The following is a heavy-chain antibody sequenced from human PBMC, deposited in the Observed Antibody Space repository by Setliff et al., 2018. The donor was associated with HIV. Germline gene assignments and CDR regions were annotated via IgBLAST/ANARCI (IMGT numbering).Heavy chain of an antibody. D-gene: IGHD6-19*01. J-gene: IGHJ4*01. CDR3: ARDGLLVAGIRFDY. CDR2: IIPAFGTA. V-gene: IGHV1-69*05. Sequence: SVKVSCKTSGGTFSSYAVSWVRQAPGQGLEWMGGIIPAFGTANYAQKFQGRVTITTDESTSTAYMEPSGLRSEDTAVYFCARDGLLVAGIRFDYWGQGTLGTVS. CDR1: GGTFSSYA.